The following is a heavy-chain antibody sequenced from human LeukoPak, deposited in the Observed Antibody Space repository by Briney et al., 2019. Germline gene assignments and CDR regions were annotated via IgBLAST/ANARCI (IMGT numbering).Heavy chain of an antibody. CDR1: GYTFTSYG. J-gene: IGHJ5*02. Sequence: VASVKVSCKASGYTFTSYGISWVRQAPGQGLEWMGWISAYNGNTNYAQKLQGRVTMTTDTSTSTAYMELRSLRSDDTAVYYCARDFRRYCSSTSCGGWFDPWGQGTLVTVSS. CDR3: ARDFRRYCSSTSCGGWFDP. D-gene: IGHD2-2*01. CDR2: ISAYNGNT. V-gene: IGHV1-18*04.